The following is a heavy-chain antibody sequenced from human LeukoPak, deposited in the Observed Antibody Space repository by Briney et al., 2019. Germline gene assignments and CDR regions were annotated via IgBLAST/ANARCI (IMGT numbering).Heavy chain of an antibody. CDR1: GFTFSSYG. Sequence: GGSLRLSCAASGFTFSSYGMHWVRQAPGKGLEWVAVISYDGSNKYYADSVKGRFTISRDNSKNTLYLQMNSLRAEDTAVYYCARISSSWYLKNYGMDVWGQGTTVTVSS. V-gene: IGHV3-30*03. CDR2: ISYDGSNK. CDR3: ARISSSWYLKNYGMDV. J-gene: IGHJ6*02. D-gene: IGHD6-13*01.